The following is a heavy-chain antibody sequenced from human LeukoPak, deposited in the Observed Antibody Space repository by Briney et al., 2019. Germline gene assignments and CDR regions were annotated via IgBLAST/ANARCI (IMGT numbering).Heavy chain of an antibody. CDR1: GFTFSSYE. CDR2: ITNSGGSI. Sequence: PGGSLRLSCAASGFTFSSYEMNWVRQAREKGLEWVSYITNSGGSIYYADSVRGRFTISRDNAKNSLYLQMNSLKAEDTAVYYCARSFDIWGQGTMVTVSS. J-gene: IGHJ3*02. CDR3: ARSFDI. V-gene: IGHV3-48*03.